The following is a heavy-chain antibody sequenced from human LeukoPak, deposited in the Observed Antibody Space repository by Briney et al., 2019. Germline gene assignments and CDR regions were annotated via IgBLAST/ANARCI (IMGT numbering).Heavy chain of an antibody. D-gene: IGHD2-2*01. CDR1: GFTFNNAW. CDR3: TTRRYCSSTSCYDGYYGMDV. V-gene: IGHV3-15*01. CDR2: IKSKTDGGTT. J-gene: IGHJ6*02. Sequence: PGGSLRLSCAASGFTFNNAWMSWVRQAPGKGLEWVGRIKSKTDGGTTDYAAPVKGRFTISRDDSKNTLYIQMNSLKTEDTAVYYCTTRRYCSSTSCYDGYYGMDVWGQGTTVTVSS.